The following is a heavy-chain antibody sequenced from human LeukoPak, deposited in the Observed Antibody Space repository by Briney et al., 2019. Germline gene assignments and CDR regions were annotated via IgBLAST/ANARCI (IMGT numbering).Heavy chain of an antibody. Sequence: TGGSLRLSCEVSGFTFRTSWMHWVRQAPGGGLVWVSRMNSDGTTINYADSVEGRFTTSRDNAKNTLYLQMNSLRAEDTAVYYCARGGNYYLDYWGQGTLATVSS. CDR3: ARGGNYYLDY. CDR2: MNSDGTTI. CDR1: GFTFRTSW. V-gene: IGHV3-74*01. D-gene: IGHD2/OR15-2a*01. J-gene: IGHJ4*02.